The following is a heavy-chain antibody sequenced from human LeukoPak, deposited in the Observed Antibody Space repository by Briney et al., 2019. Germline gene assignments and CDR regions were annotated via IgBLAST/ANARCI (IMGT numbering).Heavy chain of an antibody. CDR2: ITTSSSV. Sequence: GGSLRLSCAASGFTFSSYNMNWVRQAPGKGLEWVSSITTSSSVFYADSVKGRFTISRDNAQNSLCLQMNSLRADDTAVYYCARRFDSWGRGTLVTVSS. V-gene: IGHV3-48*01. CDR1: GFTFSSYN. CDR3: ARRFDS. J-gene: IGHJ4*02.